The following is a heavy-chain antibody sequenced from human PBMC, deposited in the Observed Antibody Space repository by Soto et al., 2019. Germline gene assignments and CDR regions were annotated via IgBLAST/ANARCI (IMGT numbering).Heavy chain of an antibody. D-gene: IGHD6-19*01. CDR2: VSHDGRNT. V-gene: IGHV3-30*18. CDR3: AKGGRQWLVTSDFNY. Sequence: VQLVESGGGVVQPGRSLRLSCAASGFTFSDYAMHWVRQAPGKGLEWVAGVSHDGRNTHYADSVKGRFTISRASSKNTVSQEMTSLTAEATAVYYWAKGGRQWLVTSDFNYWGQGALVTVSS. CDR1: GFTFSDYA. J-gene: IGHJ4*02.